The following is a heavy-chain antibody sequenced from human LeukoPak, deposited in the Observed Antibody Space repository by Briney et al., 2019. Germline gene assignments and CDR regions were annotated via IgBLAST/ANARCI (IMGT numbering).Heavy chain of an antibody. Sequence: ASVKVSCKASGYTSSAYYVHWVRQAPGQGLEWMGCNNPNGATDYAQKFQGRVTMTRDTSISTAYMDLSSLRSDDTAVYYCARDEAASRDNALDMWGQGTMVTVSS. CDR1: GYTSSAYY. J-gene: IGHJ3*02. V-gene: IGHV1-2*02. CDR2: NNPNGAT. CDR3: ARDEAASRDNALDM. D-gene: IGHD2-15*01.